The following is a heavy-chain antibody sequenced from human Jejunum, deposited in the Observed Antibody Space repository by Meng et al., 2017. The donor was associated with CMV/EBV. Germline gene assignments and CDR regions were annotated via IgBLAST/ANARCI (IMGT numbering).Heavy chain of an antibody. CDR2: ISRSGSTI. D-gene: IGHD3-10*01. CDR1: GFTFSSYE. CDR3: ARLDHYGSGNYLDY. Sequence: SGFTFSSYEMNWVRQAPGKGLEWVSYISRSGSTIYYADSVKGRFTISRDNAKNSLYLQMNSLRADDTAVYYCARLDHYGSGNYLDYWGQGTLVTVSS. V-gene: IGHV3-48*03. J-gene: IGHJ4*02.